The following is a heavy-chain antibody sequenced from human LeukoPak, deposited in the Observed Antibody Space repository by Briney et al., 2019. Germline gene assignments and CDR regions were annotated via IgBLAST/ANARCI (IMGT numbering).Heavy chain of an antibody. CDR2: IKSNSRSM. Sequence: GGSLRLSCAASGFSFRSYWMTWVRQAPGKGLEWVSFIKSNSRSMSYADSVKGRFTISRDNAKNSLYLQMNSLRAEDTAVYYCARVQKGIAAAGTGGGWFEPWGQGTLVTVS. CDR1: GFSFRSYW. J-gene: IGHJ5*02. D-gene: IGHD6-13*01. V-gene: IGHV3-48*04. CDR3: ARVQKGIAAAGTGGGWFEP.